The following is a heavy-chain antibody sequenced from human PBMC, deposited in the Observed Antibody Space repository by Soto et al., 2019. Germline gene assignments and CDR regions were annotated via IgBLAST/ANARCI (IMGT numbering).Heavy chain of an antibody. CDR3: AKDSTAYSSSYDFDY. CDR2: ISGSGGST. J-gene: IGHJ4*02. V-gene: IGHV3-23*01. Sequence: EVQLLESGGGLVQPGGSLRLSCAASGFTFSSYAMSWVRQAPGKGLEWVSGISGSGGSTYYADSVKGRFTISRDNSKNTLYQQMSSLRAEDTAVYYCAKDSTAYSSSYDFDYWGQGTLVTVSS. CDR1: GFTFSSYA. D-gene: IGHD6-6*01.